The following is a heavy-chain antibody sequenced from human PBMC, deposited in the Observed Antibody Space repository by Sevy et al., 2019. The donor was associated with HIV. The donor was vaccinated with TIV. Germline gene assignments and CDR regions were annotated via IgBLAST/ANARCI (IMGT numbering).Heavy chain of an antibody. CDR2: INYSGST. CDR3: ARVAYCGCDCYPFDY. CDR1: GGSISGYY. Sequence: SETLSLTCSVSGGSISGYYWSWIRQPPGKGLEWIGYINYSGSTNYNPSLKSRVTISVDTSKNQFSLKLSSVTAADTAVYYCARVAYCGCDCYPFDYWGQGTLVTVSS. J-gene: IGHJ4*02. D-gene: IGHD2-21*02. V-gene: IGHV4-59*01.